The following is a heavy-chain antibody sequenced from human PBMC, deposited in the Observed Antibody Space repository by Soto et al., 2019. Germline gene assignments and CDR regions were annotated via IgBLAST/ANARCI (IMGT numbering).Heavy chain of an antibody. CDR2: IYHSGIT. CDR3: ARAGLYSWNYFYYGMDV. D-gene: IGHD1-20*01. V-gene: IGHV4-4*02. J-gene: IGHJ6*02. CDR1: GGSISSSNW. Sequence: QVQLQESGPGLVKPSGTLSLICAVSGGSISSSNWWSWVRQPPGKGLEWIGEIYHSGITNYNPSLKSQATISVAKSENQFSLNLSSVTAADTAVYYCARAGLYSWNYFYYGMDVWGQGTTVTVSS.